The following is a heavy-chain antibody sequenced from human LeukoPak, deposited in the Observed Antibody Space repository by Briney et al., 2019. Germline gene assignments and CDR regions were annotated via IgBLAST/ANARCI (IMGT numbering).Heavy chain of an antibody. CDR1: GYIFANYW. CDR3: ARPVEMATSPFDY. V-gene: IGHV5-51*01. J-gene: IGHJ4*02. CDR2: IYPDDSDT. Sequence: GESLKISFKGSGYIFANYWFAWVRQMPAKGLEWRGIIYPDDSDTRYSPSFQGQVTISADKSIATAYLQWSSLKASDTAMYYCARPVEMATSPFDYWGQGTLVTVSS. D-gene: IGHD5-24*01.